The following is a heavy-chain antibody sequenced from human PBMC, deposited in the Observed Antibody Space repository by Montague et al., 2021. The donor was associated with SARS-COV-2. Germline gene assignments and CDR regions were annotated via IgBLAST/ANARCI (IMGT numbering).Heavy chain of an antibody. D-gene: IGHD3-22*01. Sequence: SLRLSCAASGFTFSSYAMSWVRQAPGKGLEWVSVIYSGGSSTYYADSVKGRFTISRDNSKNTLYLQMNSLRAEDTAGYYCAKSRGIRYDSSGYYYPLDYWGQGTLVTVSS. CDR3: AKSRGIRYDSSGYYYPLDY. V-gene: IGHV3-23*03. J-gene: IGHJ4*02. CDR1: GFTFSSYA. CDR2: IYSGGSST.